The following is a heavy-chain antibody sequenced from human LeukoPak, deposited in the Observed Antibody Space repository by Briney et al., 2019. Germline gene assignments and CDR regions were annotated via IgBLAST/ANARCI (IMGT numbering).Heavy chain of an antibody. CDR3: ARDPAKGAATYFDY. V-gene: IGHV3-30*04. Sequence: PGRSLRLSCTASGFPFSNYAMNWVRQTPGKGLEWVALISFDGAKIYYADSVKGRFTISRDNSKNTLFLQMNSLTVEDTAVYYCARDPAKGAATYFDYWGQGPLVTVSS. CDR2: ISFDGAKI. CDR1: GFPFSNYA. J-gene: IGHJ4*02. D-gene: IGHD2-15*01.